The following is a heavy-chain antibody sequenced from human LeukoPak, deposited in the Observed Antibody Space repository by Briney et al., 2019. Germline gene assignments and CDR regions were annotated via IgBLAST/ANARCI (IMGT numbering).Heavy chain of an antibody. CDR2: ISSSSSTI. Sequence: GGSLRLSCAASGFTFSSYSMNWVRQAPGKGLEWVSYISSSSSTIYYADSVKGRFTVSRDNSKNTLYLQMNSLRAEDTAVYYCAKENTKKTFRPGEATVTKGYFDYWGQGTLVTVSS. CDR1: GFTFSSYS. V-gene: IGHV3-48*01. J-gene: IGHJ4*02. CDR3: AKENTKKTFRPGEATVTKGYFDY. D-gene: IGHD4-17*01.